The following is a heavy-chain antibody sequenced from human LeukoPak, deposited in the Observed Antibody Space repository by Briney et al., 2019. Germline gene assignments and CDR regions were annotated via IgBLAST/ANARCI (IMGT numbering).Heavy chain of an antibody. CDR1: GASINSGNSY. D-gene: IGHD1-7*01. Sequence: SETLSLTCTVSGASINSGNSYWSWIRQPPGKGLEWIGYIYYSGSTYYNPSLKSRVTISVDTSKNQFSLKLSSVTAADTAVYYCAREVTGTTDTLYNWFDPWGQGTLVTVSS. J-gene: IGHJ5*02. V-gene: IGHV4-30-4*08. CDR3: AREVTGTTDTLYNWFDP. CDR2: IYYSGST.